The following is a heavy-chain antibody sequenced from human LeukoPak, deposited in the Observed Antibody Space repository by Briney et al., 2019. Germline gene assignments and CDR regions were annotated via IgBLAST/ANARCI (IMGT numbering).Heavy chain of an antibody. Sequence: GGSLRLSCAASGFTFSSYAMSWVRQAPGKGLEWVSAISGSGGSTYYADSVKGRFTISRDNAKNSLYLQMNSLRAEDTAVYYCARGAPGLHYRSIDYWGQGTLVTASS. V-gene: IGHV3-23*01. CDR3: ARGAPGLHYRSIDY. J-gene: IGHJ4*02. D-gene: IGHD4-11*01. CDR1: GFTFSSYA. CDR2: ISGSGGST.